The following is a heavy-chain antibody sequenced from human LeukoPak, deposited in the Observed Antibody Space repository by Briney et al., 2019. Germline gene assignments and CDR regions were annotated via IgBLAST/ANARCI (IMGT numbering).Heavy chain of an antibody. Sequence: GASVKVSCKASGYTFTGYYMHWVRQAPGQGLEWMGRINPNSGGTNYAQKFQGRVTMTRDTSISTDYMELSTLRSDDTAVYYCARKGADYGDYDYWGQGTLVTVSS. V-gene: IGHV1-2*06. CDR1: GYTFTGYY. J-gene: IGHJ4*02. CDR3: ARKGADYGDYDY. CDR2: INPNSGGT. D-gene: IGHD4-17*01.